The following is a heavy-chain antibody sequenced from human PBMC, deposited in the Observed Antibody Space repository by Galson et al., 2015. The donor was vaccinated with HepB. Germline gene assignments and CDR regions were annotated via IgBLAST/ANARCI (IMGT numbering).Heavy chain of an antibody. J-gene: IGHJ4*02. CDR3: ARAPLSRYFDWLPNPYYFDY. Sequence: PRLSCAASGFTVSSNYMSWVRQAPGKGLEWVSIIYSGGATYYADSVKGRFTISRDSSKNTLYLLMNSLRAEDAAVYYCARAPLSRYFDWLPNPYYFDYWGQGTLVTVSS. CDR1: GFTVSSNY. CDR2: IYSGGAT. D-gene: IGHD3-9*01. V-gene: IGHV3-66*01.